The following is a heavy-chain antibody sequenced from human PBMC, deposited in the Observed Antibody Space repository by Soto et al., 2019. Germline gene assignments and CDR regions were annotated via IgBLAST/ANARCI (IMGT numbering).Heavy chain of an antibody. D-gene: IGHD3-10*01. CDR3: ARDRFPYYGSGPLGGGMDV. CDR1: GFTFSSYA. CDR2: ISYDGSNK. J-gene: IGHJ6*02. Sequence: QVQLVESGGGVVQPVRSLRLSCAASGFTFSSYAMHWVRQAPGKGLEWVAVISYDGSNKYYADSVKGRFTISRDNSKNTLYLQMNSLRAEDTAVYYCARDRFPYYGSGPLGGGMDVWGQGTTVTVSS. V-gene: IGHV3-30-3*01.